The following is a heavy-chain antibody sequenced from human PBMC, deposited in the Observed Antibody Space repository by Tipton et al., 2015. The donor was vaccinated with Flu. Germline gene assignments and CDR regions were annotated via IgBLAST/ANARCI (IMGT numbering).Heavy chain of an antibody. V-gene: IGHV4-38-2*01. J-gene: IGHJ3*02. D-gene: IGHD4-17*01. Sequence: TLSLTCVVSGYSISTGYYWGWIRQPPGKGLEWIGSVSHSGNTYYEPSLKSRVTISLDTFQNHFSLKLISVTAADTAVYYCARGDYGDYDHEADGFDIWGQGTLVTVSA. CDR1: GYSISTGYY. CDR3: ARGDYGDYDHEADGFDI. CDR2: VSHSGNT.